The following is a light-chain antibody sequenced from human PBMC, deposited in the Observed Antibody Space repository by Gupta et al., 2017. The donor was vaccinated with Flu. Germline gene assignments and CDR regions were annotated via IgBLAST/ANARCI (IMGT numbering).Light chain of an antibody. Sequence: DIQMTQSPSTLSASVGDSVTITCRASQSVGRWLAWYQQKPGKAPRLLIYEASNLERGVPSRFSGSGAGTELTLTISGLQPDDFGTYYCQQYNSPSGTFGQGTKVEIK. CDR1: QSVGRW. CDR3: QQYNSPSGT. V-gene: IGKV1-5*03. J-gene: IGKJ1*01. CDR2: EAS.